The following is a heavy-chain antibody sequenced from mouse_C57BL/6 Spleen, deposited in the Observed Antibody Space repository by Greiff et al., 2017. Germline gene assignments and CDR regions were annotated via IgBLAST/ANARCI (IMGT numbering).Heavy chain of an antibody. CDR1: GYSITSGYY. V-gene: IGHV3-6*01. Sequence: EVQLQESGPGLVKPSQSLSLTCSVTGYSITSGYYWNWIRQFPGNKLEWMGYISYDGSNNYNPSLKNRISITRDTSKNQFFLKLNSVTTEDTATXYCASGSSYGAMDYWGQGTSVTVSS. CDR2: ISYDGSN. D-gene: IGHD1-1*01. CDR3: ASGSSYGAMDY. J-gene: IGHJ4*01.